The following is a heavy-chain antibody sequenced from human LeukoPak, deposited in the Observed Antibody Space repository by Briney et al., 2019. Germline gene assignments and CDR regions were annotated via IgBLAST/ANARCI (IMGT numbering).Heavy chain of an antibody. CDR2: IIPIFGTA. CDR1: AGTFSSYA. J-gene: IGHJ4*02. Sequence: SVKVSCKAAAGTFSSYAISWVRQAPGQGLEWIGGIIPIFGTANYAQKFQGRVTITADESTSTAYMELSSLRSEDKAVYYCARGPMMLNYYYDSSGYRPIYFDYWGQGTLVTVSS. D-gene: IGHD3-22*01. CDR3: ARGPMMLNYYYDSSGYRPIYFDY. V-gene: IGHV1-69*13.